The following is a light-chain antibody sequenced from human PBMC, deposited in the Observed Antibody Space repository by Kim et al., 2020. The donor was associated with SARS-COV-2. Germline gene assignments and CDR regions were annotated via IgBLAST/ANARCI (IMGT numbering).Light chain of an antibody. CDR2: DDS. CDR3: QLWDSSSDHLLV. CDR1: NIGSKS. Sequence: SSELTQPPSVSVAPGKTARITCGGNNIGSKSVHWYQQKPGQAPVLVVYDDSDRPSGISERFSGSNSGNTATLTISRVEAGDEADYYCQLWDSSSDHLLVFGGGTQLTVL. J-gene: IGLJ2*01. V-gene: IGLV3-21*03.